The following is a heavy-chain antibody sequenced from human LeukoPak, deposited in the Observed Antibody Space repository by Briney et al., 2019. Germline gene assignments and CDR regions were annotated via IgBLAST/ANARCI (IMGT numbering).Heavy chain of an antibody. J-gene: IGHJ5*02. CDR1: GGSISSYY. Sequence: KASETLSLTCTVSGGSISSYYWSWIRQPAGKGLEWIGRIYTSGSTNYNPSLKSRVTISRDTSKNHFSLELSSVTAADTAVYYCAREADPADSSGYHWFDPWGQGILVTVSS. CDR2: IYTSGST. CDR3: AREADPADSSGYHWFDP. V-gene: IGHV4-4*07. D-gene: IGHD3-22*01.